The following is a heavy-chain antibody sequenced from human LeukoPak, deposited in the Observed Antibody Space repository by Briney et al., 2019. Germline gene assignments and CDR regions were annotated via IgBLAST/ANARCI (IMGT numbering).Heavy chain of an antibody. CDR3: ARVWYSGPLAAGGYFDY. CDR1: GYTFTSYD. D-gene: IGHD6-13*01. CDR2: MNPNSGDT. Sequence: GASVKVSCKASGYTFTSYDINWVRQATGQGLEWLGWMNPNSGDTGYAQKFQGRVTITRHTSISTAYMELSSLRSEDTAVYYCARVWYSGPLAAGGYFDYWGQGTLVTVSS. V-gene: IGHV1-8*01. J-gene: IGHJ4*02.